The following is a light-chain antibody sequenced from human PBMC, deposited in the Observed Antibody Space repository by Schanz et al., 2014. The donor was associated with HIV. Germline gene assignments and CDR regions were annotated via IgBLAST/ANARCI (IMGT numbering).Light chain of an antibody. Sequence: QSVLTQPASVSGSPGQSITISCTGTSSDVGGYNYVSWYQQHPGTAPKLMIYEVSNRPSGVPDRFSGSKSGNTASLTISGLQAEDEADYYCSSFTSSSTVVFGGGTKLTVL. CDR2: EVS. J-gene: IGLJ2*01. CDR3: SSFTSSSTVV. V-gene: IGLV2-14*01. CDR1: SSDVGGYNY.